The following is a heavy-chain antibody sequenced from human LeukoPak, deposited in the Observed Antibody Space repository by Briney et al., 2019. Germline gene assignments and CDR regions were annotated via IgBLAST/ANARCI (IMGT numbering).Heavy chain of an antibody. V-gene: IGHV5-51*01. CDR3: ARLPIEGKQWLLGDY. Sequence: GESLKISCKGSGYSFTSYWIGWVRQMPGKGLEWMGIIYPGDSDTRYSPSFQGQVTISADKSISTAYLQWSSLRASDTAMYYYARLPIEGKQWLLGDYWGQGTLVTVSS. D-gene: IGHD6-19*01. CDR1: GYSFTSYW. CDR2: IYPGDSDT. J-gene: IGHJ4*02.